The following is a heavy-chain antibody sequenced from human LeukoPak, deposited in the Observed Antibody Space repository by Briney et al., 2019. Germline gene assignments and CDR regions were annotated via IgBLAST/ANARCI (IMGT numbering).Heavy chain of an antibody. CDR3: ARHRGYCSSTSCSYNWFDP. J-gene: IGHJ5*02. Sequence: PSETLSLTCTVSGGSISSYYWTWIRQPPGKGLEWTGYIYYNGSTKYNPSLKSRVTMSVDTSKNRFSLKLSSVTAADTAVYYCARHRGYCSSTSCSYNWFDPWGQGTLVTVSS. CDR1: GGSISSYY. D-gene: IGHD2-2*03. CDR2: IYYNGST. V-gene: IGHV4-59*08.